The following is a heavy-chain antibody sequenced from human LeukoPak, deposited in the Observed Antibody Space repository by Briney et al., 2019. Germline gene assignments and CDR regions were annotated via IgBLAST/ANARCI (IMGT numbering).Heavy chain of an antibody. J-gene: IGHJ5*02. D-gene: IGHD3-10*01. CDR1: GGSISNYY. V-gene: IGHV4-4*07. CDR3: ARGQGMYYYDSGASNWFDP. Sequence: PSETLSLTCTVSGGSISNYYWTWIRQPAGKGLEWIGRVYTSGSTNYNPSLKSRVTMSIDTSKNQFSLKLSSVTAADTAVYYCARGQGMYYYDSGASNWFDPWGQGTLVTVSS. CDR2: VYTSGST.